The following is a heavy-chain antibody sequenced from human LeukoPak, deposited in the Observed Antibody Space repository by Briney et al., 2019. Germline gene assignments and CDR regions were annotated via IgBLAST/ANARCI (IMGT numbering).Heavy chain of an antibody. Sequence: ASVKVSCKASAYTFTGYFIHRVRQAPGQGLEWMGWINPDSGGTFYAQKFQGRVTMIRDTSISTAYMELSRLRSDVSAVYFCARVRSIAAAGREFDYWGQGTLVTVSS. CDR1: AYTFTGYF. CDR2: INPDSGGT. V-gene: IGHV1-2*02. J-gene: IGHJ4*02. D-gene: IGHD6-13*01. CDR3: ARVRSIAAAGREFDY.